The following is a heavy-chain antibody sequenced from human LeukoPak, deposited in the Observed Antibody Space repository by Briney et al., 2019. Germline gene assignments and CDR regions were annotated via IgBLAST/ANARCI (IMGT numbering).Heavy chain of an antibody. D-gene: IGHD4-17*01. CDR2: ISDDGSNK. J-gene: IGHJ4*02. CDR3: AGPYDYGDLSY. V-gene: IGHV3-30-3*01. CDR1: GFTYTTYA. Sequence: PGGSLRLSCAASGFTYTTYAMHWVRQAPGKGLEWVAVISDDGSNKYYADSVRGRFTISRDNAKKTLYLEMRSLTVEDSAVYYCAGPYDYGDLSYWGQGSLVSVSS.